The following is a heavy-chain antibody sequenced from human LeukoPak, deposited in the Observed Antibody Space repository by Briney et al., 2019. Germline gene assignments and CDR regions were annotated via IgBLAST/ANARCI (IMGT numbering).Heavy chain of an antibody. V-gene: IGHV3-9*01. D-gene: IGHD5-18*01. CDR1: GFTFDDSA. CDR3: AKVRGYSYGYFDY. CDR2: ISWNSGTI. Sequence: GGSLRLSCAASGFTFDDSAMHWVRQPPGKGLEWVSGISWNSGTIDYADSVKGRFTISRDNAKNSLYLQMNSLRAEDTALYYCAKVRGYSYGYFDYWGQGTLVTVSS. J-gene: IGHJ4*02.